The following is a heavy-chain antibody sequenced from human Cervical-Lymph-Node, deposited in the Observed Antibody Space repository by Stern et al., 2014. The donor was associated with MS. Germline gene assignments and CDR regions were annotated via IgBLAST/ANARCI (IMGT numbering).Heavy chain of an antibody. CDR1: GYRFTSYY. V-gene: IGHV1-46*03. Sequence: QVQLVQSGAEVKKSGASVKVSCKASGYRFTSYYMHWVRQAPGQGLEWMGRINPSGGSTTYAEKFRGRVTMTRDTSTSTLYMELSSLRSEDTAVYYCARPKGTPGLAGDYAMDVWGQGTTVTVSS. D-gene: IGHD6-13*01. CDR3: ARPKGTPGLAGDYAMDV. CDR2: INPSGGST. J-gene: IGHJ6*02.